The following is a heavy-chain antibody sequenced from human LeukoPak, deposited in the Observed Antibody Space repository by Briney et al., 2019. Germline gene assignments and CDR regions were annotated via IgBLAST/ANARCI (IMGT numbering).Heavy chain of an antibody. J-gene: IGHJ4*02. D-gene: IGHD1-26*01. V-gene: IGHV1-2*02. CDR1: GYTFTGYY. CDR3: ARVVGATLKDSFDY. Sequence: ASVKVSCKASGYTFTGYYMHWVRQAPGQGLEWMGWIYTNSGGTNYAQKFQGRVTMTRDTSISTAYMELSRLRSDDTAVYYCARVVGATLKDSFDYWGQGTLVTVSS. CDR2: IYTNSGGT.